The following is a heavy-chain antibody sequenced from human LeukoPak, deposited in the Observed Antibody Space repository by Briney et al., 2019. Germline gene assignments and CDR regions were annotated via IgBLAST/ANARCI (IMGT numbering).Heavy chain of an antibody. Sequence: GGSLRLSCAASGFIFSSCSMNWVRQAPGKGLEWVSSISSSRGYIYYTDSVKGRFTISRDNAKNSLYLQMNSLRAEDTAVYYCARGDYYYDSNSAFDIWGQGTMVTVSS. CDR3: ARGDYYYDSNSAFDI. V-gene: IGHV3-21*01. CDR1: GFIFSSCS. CDR2: ISSSRGYI. J-gene: IGHJ3*02. D-gene: IGHD3-22*01.